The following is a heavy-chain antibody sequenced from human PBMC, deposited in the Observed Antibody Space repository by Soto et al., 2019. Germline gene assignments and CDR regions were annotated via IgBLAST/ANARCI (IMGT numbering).Heavy chain of an antibody. CDR1: GYSFTSYW. CDR3: ARYGLDYYDSSGRGDAFDI. CDR2: IDPSDSYT. V-gene: IGHV5-10-1*03. D-gene: IGHD3-22*01. Sequence: EVQLVQSGAEVKKPGESLRISCKGSGYSFTSYWISWVRQMPGKGLEWMGRIDPSDSYTNYSPSFQGHVTISADKSISTAYLQWSSLKASDTAMYYCARYGLDYYDSSGRGDAFDIWGQGTMVTVSS. J-gene: IGHJ3*02.